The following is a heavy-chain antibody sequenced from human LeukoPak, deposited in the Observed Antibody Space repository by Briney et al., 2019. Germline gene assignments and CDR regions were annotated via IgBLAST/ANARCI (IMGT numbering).Heavy chain of an antibody. CDR1: GGTFSSYA. V-gene: IGHV1-69*13. D-gene: IGHD3-3*01. Sequence: SVKVSCKASGGTFSSYAISWVRQAPGPGLEWMGGIIPIFGTADYAQKFQGRVTITADESTSTAYMELSSLRSEDTAVYYCARVGEYYDFWSGPQTYYYYYMDVWGKGTTVTVSS. CDR2: IIPIFGTA. CDR3: ARVGEYYDFWSGPQTYYYYYMDV. J-gene: IGHJ6*03.